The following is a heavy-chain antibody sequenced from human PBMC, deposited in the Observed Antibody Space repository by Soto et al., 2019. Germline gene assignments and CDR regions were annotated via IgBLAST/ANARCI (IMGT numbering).Heavy chain of an antibody. J-gene: IGHJ4*02. CDR2: FIPVYRTL. Sequence: QVQLVQSGAEVKKPGSSVKVSCKASGGSFGNSAINWVRQTPGQGLEWLGGFIPVYRTLNYAQKFQGRVTITADESACTAYMTLTSLASDDTAVYYCATGVVWIGYFTVDSWGQGTRVTFSS. D-gene: IGHD3-3*01. V-gene: IGHV1-69*01. CDR3: ATGVVWIGYFTVDS. CDR1: GGSFGNSA.